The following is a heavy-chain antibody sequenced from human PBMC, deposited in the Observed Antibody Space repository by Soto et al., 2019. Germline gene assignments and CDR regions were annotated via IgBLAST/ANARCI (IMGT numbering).Heavy chain of an antibody. V-gene: IGHV3-53*01. CDR2: IYSGGST. CDR3: ARLSQQLVYYYGMDV. D-gene: IGHD6-6*01. CDR1: GFTVSSNY. Sequence: EVQLVESGGGLIQTGGSLRLSCAASGFTVSSNYMSWVRQAPGKGLEWVSVIYSGGSTYYADSVKGRFTISRDNSKNTLYLQMNSLRAEDTAVYYCARLSQQLVYYYGMDVWGQGTTVTVSS. J-gene: IGHJ6*02.